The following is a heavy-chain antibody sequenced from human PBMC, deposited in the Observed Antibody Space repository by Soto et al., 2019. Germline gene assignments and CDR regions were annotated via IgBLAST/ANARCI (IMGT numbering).Heavy chain of an antibody. J-gene: IGHJ3*02. CDR3: ARTRNFYYDSAAFDI. CDR2: IWYDGSNK. D-gene: IGHD3-22*01. Sequence: PGGSLRLSCAASGFTFSSYGMHWVRQAPGKGLEWVAVIWYDGSNKYYADSVKGRFTISRDNSKNTLYLQMNSLRAEDTAVYYCARTRNFYYDSAAFDIWGQGTMVTVSS. V-gene: IGHV3-33*01. CDR1: GFTFSSYG.